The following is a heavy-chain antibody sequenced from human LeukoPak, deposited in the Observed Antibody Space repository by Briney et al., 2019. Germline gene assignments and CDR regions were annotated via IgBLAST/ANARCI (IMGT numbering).Heavy chain of an antibody. CDR3: AKDRHGDYVPYYMDV. D-gene: IGHD4-17*01. CDR2: IDGSGGST. V-gene: IGHV3-23*01. Sequence: PGGSLRLSCAASGFTFSSYAMSWVRQAPGKGLEWVSAIDGSGGSTYYADSVKGRFTISRDNSKNTLYLQMNSLRVEDTAVYYCAKDRHGDYVPYYMDVWGKGTTVTVSS. J-gene: IGHJ6*03. CDR1: GFTFSSYA.